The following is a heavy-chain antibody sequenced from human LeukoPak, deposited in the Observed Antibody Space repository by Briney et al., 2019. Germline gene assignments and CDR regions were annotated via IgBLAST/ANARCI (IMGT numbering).Heavy chain of an antibody. CDR1: GGSISSGSYY. J-gene: IGHJ6*03. CDR3: ARGSSDYYYYYMDV. Sequence: TSETLSLTCTVSGGSISSGSYYWSWIRQPAGKGLEWIGRIYTSGSTNYNPSLKSRVTISVDTSKNQFSLKLSSVTAADTAVYYCARGSSDYYYYYMDVWGKRTTVTVSS. CDR2: IYTSGST. V-gene: IGHV4-61*02.